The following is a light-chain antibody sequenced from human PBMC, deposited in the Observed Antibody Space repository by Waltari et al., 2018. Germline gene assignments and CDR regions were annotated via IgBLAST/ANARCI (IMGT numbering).Light chain of an antibody. Sequence: QSALTQPRSVSGSPGQSVTISCTGTSSDVGGYHYVSWYQHHPGKAPKLMIFDVTKRPSGVPDRFSGSKSGNTASLTISGLQAEDEADYYCCSYAGSYTHVVFGGGTKLTVL. CDR1: SSDVGGYHY. V-gene: IGLV2-11*01. CDR3: CSYAGSYTHVV. CDR2: DVT. J-gene: IGLJ2*01.